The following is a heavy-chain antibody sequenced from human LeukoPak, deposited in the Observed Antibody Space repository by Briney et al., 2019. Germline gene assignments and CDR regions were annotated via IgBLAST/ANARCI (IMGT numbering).Heavy chain of an antibody. J-gene: IGHJ4*02. Sequence: VASVKVSCKASGGTFSSYAISWVRQAPGQGLEWMGGIIPIFGTANYAQKFQGRVTITADESTSTAYMELSSLRSEDTAVYYCARSRDGYEGYFDYWGQGTLVTVSS. CDR2: IIPIFGTA. V-gene: IGHV1-69*13. CDR3: ARSRDGYEGYFDY. D-gene: IGHD5-24*01. CDR1: GGTFSSYA.